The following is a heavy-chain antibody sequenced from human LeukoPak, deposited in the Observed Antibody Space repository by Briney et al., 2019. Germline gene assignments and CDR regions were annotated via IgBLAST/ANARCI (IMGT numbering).Heavy chain of an antibody. Sequence: GGSLRLSCAGSGFSFSSYGMHWVRQAPGKGLVWLSRLYSDGGRTTYADSVKGRFTISGDNAKNTLYLQMNSLRAEDTAVYYCARIADYGSGFELWGQGTLVTVSS. CDR2: LYSDGGRT. V-gene: IGHV3-74*01. CDR3: ARIADYGSGFEL. J-gene: IGHJ4*02. CDR1: GFSFSSYG. D-gene: IGHD3-10*01.